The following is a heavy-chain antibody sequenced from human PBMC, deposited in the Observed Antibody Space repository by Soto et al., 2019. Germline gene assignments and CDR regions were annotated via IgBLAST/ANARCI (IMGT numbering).Heavy chain of an antibody. CDR1: CGSFSGYY. V-gene: IGHV4-34*01. CDR3: ARDKITGLFDY. D-gene: IGHD2-8*02. CDR2: INHSGST. J-gene: IGHJ4*02. Sequence: SETLSLTCAVYCGSFSGYYWTWIRQPPGTGLEWIGEINHSGSTNYNPSLKSRVTISVDTSKNQFSLKLTSVTAADTAVYYCARDKITGLFDYWGQGALVTVSS.